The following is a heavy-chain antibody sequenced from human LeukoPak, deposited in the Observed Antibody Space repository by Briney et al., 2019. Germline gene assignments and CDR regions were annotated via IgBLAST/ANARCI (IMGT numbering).Heavy chain of an antibody. Sequence: SVKVSCKASGGTFSSYTISWVRQAPGQGLEWMGRIIPILGIANYAQKFQGRVTITADKSTSTAYMELSSLRPEDTAVYYCASAKQGTSIAAAGTGIDYWGQGTLVTVSS. CDR3: ASAKQGTSIAAAGTGIDY. V-gene: IGHV1-69*02. D-gene: IGHD6-13*01. CDR2: IIPILGIA. CDR1: GGTFSSYT. J-gene: IGHJ4*02.